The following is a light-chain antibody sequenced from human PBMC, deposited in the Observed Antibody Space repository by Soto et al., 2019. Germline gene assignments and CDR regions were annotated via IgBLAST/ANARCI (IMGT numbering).Light chain of an antibody. Sequence: IQLTQSPSSLSASVGDRVTITCRASQGISSYLAWYQQKPGKAPKLLSYAASTLQSRVTSRFSGSGSGTDFTLTIGSLQPEDFATYYCQQLNSYPWTFGEGTKVEIK. CDR1: QGISSY. V-gene: IGKV1-9*01. CDR3: QQLNSYPWT. J-gene: IGKJ1*01. CDR2: AAS.